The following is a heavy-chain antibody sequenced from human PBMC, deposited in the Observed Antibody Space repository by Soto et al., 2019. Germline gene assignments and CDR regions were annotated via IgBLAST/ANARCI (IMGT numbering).Heavy chain of an antibody. V-gene: IGHV4-39*01. J-gene: IGHJ4*02. CDR3: ASSEFH. D-gene: IGHD2-21*01. CDR2: IYYSGST. Sequence: XXTLSLPCTVSGGSISSSSYYWGWIRQPPGKGLEWIGRIYYSGSTYYNPSLKSRVTTSVDTSKNQFYLKLSSVTAADTAVYYCASSEFHWGQGTLVTVSS. CDR1: GGSISSSSYY.